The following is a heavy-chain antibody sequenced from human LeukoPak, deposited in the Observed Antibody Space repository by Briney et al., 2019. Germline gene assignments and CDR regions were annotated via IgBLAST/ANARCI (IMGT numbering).Heavy chain of an antibody. CDR1: GFTVSNNY. CDR3: ARESGGNFGEAFDI. J-gene: IGHJ3*02. Sequence: GGSLRLSCAASGFTVSNNYMSWVRQAPGKGLEWVSVIYSAGITYYADSVKGRFTISRDNSKNTLYLQMNSLRAEDTAVYYCARESGGNFGEAFDIWGQGTMVTVSS. D-gene: IGHD4-23*01. V-gene: IGHV3-66*01. CDR2: IYSAGIT.